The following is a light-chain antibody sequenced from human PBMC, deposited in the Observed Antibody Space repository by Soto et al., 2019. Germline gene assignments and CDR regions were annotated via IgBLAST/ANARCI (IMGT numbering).Light chain of an antibody. CDR1: KSVSSN. V-gene: IGKV3-15*01. J-gene: IGKJ4*01. Sequence: EIVMTQSPATLSVSPGERATLSCRASKSVSSNLAWYQQKPSQAPRPLIYGASTRATGIPARFSGSGSGTEFTLTISSLQSEDFAVYYCQQYNNWPPLTFGGGTKVEIK. CDR2: GAS. CDR3: QQYNNWPPLT.